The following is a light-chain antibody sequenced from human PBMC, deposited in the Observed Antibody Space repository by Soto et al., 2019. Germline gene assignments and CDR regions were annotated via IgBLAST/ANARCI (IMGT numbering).Light chain of an antibody. V-gene: IGLV2-14*01. Sequence: QSALTQPASVTGSPGQSITISCTGTTSDVDYNRVSWYQQYPGTAPKLMINEVTNRPSGVSDRFSGSKSGNTASLTISGLQPEDEGDYYCSSYTNRRSWVFGGGTKLTVL. CDR1: TSDVDYNR. J-gene: IGLJ3*02. CDR3: SSYTNRRSWV. CDR2: EVT.